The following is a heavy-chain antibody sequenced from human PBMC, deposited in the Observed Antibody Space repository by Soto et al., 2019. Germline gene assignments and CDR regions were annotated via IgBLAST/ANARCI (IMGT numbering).Heavy chain of an antibody. J-gene: IGHJ6*02. Sequence: QVQLVQSGAEVKKPGASVKVSCKASGYTFTSYGISWVRQAPGQGLEWMGWISAYNGNTNYAQKLQGRVTMTTDTSTSTAYMELRSMRSDDTAVYYCARDLADIVVVVAATPSYYYGMDVWGQGTTVTVSS. V-gene: IGHV1-18*01. D-gene: IGHD2-15*01. CDR1: GYTFTSYG. CDR2: ISAYNGNT. CDR3: ARDLADIVVVVAATPSYYYGMDV.